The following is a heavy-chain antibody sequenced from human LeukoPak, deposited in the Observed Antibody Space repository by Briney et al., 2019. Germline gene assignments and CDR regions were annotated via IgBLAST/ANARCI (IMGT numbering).Heavy chain of an antibody. CDR1: GGSFSGYY. J-gene: IGHJ4*02. D-gene: IGHD3-3*01. V-gene: IGHV4-34*01. CDR3: ASGGYDFWSGYYIANDY. CDR2: INHSGST. Sequence: SETLSLTCAVYGGSFSGYYWSWIRQPPGKGLEWIGEINHSGSTNYNPSLKSRVTVSVDTSKNQFSLKLSSVTAADTAVYYCASGGYDFWSGYYIANDYWGQGTLVTVSS.